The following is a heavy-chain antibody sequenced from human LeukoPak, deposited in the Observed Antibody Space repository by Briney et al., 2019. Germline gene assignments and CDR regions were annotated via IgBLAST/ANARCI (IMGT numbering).Heavy chain of an antibody. J-gene: IGHJ2*01. Sequence: PSETLSLTCTVSGGSISTSTYYWGWIRQPPGKGLEWTASIYYGGSTYYNPSLKSRVTISVDTSKKQLSLKLSSVTAADTAVYYCARVYYSSSYDYWYFDLWGRGTLVTVSS. CDR3: ARVYYSSSYDYWYFDL. CDR1: GGSISTSTYY. CDR2: IYYGGST. V-gene: IGHV4-39*07. D-gene: IGHD6-13*01.